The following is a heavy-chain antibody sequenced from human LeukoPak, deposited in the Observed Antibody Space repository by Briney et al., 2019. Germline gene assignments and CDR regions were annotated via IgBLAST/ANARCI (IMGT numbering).Heavy chain of an antibody. Sequence: GGSLRLSCAASGFTFSSYGMHWVRQAPGKGLEWVAFIRYDGNDKYYADSVKGRFTISRDNSKNTLYLQMNSLRAEDTAVYYCAKGTDGSGTPYYYYYYMDVWGKGTTVTISS. CDR3: AKGTDGSGTPYYYYYYMDV. CDR2: IRYDGNDK. J-gene: IGHJ6*03. D-gene: IGHD3-10*01. CDR1: GFTFSSYG. V-gene: IGHV3-30*02.